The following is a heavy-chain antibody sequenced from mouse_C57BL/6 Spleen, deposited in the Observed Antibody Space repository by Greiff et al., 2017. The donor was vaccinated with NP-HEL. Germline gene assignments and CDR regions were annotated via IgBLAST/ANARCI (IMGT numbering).Heavy chain of an antibody. CDR3: ARVWGYYEDY. J-gene: IGHJ4*01. V-gene: IGHV1-26*01. Sequence: VQLQQSGPELVKPGASVKISCKASGYTFTDYYMNWVKQSHGKSLEWIGDINPNNGGTSYNQKFKGKATLTVDKSSSTAYMELRSLTSEDSAVYYCARVWGYYEDYWGQGTSVTVSS. CDR1: GYTFTDYY. D-gene: IGHD2-3*01. CDR2: INPNNGGT.